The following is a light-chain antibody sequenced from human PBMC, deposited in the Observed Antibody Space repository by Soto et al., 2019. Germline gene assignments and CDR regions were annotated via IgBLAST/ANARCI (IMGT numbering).Light chain of an antibody. V-gene: IGKV1-33*01. CDR2: DAS. CDR3: QKYDKPPLT. CDR1: QGISNY. J-gene: IGKJ3*01. Sequence: DIPMTQAPSSLSASVGERVTITCQASQGISNYVNWYQQKPGKAPKLLIYDASNLETGVPSRFSGSGSGIDFTFTISSLQPEDIATYYCQKYDKPPLTFGPGTKVDIK.